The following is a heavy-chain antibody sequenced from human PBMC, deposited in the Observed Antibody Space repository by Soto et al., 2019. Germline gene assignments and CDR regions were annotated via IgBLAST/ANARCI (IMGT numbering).Heavy chain of an antibody. CDR3: AKDMEGGAEGGYYYYGMDV. D-gene: IGHD3-16*01. CDR1: GFTFDDYA. CDR2: ISWNSGSI. V-gene: IGHV3-9*01. J-gene: IGHJ6*02. Sequence: PGGSLRLSCAASGFTFDDYAMHWVRQAPGKGLEWVSGISWNSGSIGYADSVKGRFTISRDNAKNSLYLQMNSLRAEDTALYYCAKDMEGGAEGGYYYYGMDVWGQGTTVTVPS.